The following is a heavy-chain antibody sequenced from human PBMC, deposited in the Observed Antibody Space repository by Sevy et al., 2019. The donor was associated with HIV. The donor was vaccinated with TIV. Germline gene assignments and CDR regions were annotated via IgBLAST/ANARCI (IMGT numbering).Heavy chain of an antibody. D-gene: IGHD3-3*01. J-gene: IGHJ4*02. V-gene: IGHV3-21*04. CDR1: GFNFRTYS. CDR3: ARDFTIFGVVSGIDY. Sequence: GGSLRLSCAASGFNFRTYSMNWVRQAPGKGLEWLSSISDVSRYIYYSDSVKGRFTISRANAKNLLFLRMNNLRVEDTAIYYCARDFTIFGVVSGIDYWGQGNLVTVSS. CDR2: ISDVSRYI.